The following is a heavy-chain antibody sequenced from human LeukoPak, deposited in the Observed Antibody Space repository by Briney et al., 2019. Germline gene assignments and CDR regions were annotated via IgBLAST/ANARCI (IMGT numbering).Heavy chain of an antibody. J-gene: IGHJ4*02. Sequence: GRSLRLSCAASGFTFTSYAMHSVRQALGKGLEWGAVISYDGSNKYYADSVKGRFTISRDNSKNTLYLQMNSRRAEDTALYYCARDRGSSSCFFYWGQGTLVTVSS. CDR2: ISYDGSNK. CDR1: GFTFTSYA. D-gene: IGHD6-13*01. V-gene: IGHV3-30*04. CDR3: ARDRGSSSCFFY.